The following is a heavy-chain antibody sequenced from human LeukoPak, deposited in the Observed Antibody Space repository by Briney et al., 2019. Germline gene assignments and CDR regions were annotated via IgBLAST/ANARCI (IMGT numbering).Heavy chain of an antibody. Sequence: GGSLRLSCAASGFTFSSYSMSWIRQAPGKGLEWVSAISGSGGSTYYADSVKGRFTISRDNAKNSLYLQMNSLRAEDTAVYYCGRSITIFGVVNNFDHWGQGTLVTVSS. CDR2: ISGSGGST. D-gene: IGHD3-3*01. J-gene: IGHJ4*02. V-gene: IGHV3-23*01. CDR3: GRSITIFGVVNNFDH. CDR1: GFTFSSYS.